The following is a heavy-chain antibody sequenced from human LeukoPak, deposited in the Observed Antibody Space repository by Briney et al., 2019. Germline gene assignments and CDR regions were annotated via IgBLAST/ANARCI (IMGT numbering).Heavy chain of an antibody. CDR1: GFTFSSYK. Sequence: GGSLRLSCAASGFTFSSYKMNWVRQAPGKGLEWVSYISSSGSTIYYADSVKGRFTISRDNAKNSLYLQMNSLRAEDTAVYYCARELPNILIGPYAFDIWGQGTMVTVPS. CDR3: ARELPNILIGPYAFDI. J-gene: IGHJ3*02. CDR2: ISSSGSTI. V-gene: IGHV3-48*03. D-gene: IGHD3-9*01.